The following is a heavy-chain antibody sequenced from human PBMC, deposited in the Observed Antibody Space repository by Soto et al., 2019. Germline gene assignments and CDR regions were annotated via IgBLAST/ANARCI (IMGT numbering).Heavy chain of an antibody. Sequence: GGSLRLSCAASGFTFNIYAMSWVRQAPGKGLEWVSAISARGGSTDHADSVKGRFTISRDNSQNTLYLQMNSLRAEDTAVYYCAKRLNTYYFDYWGQGTLVTVSS. CDR2: ISARGGST. V-gene: IGHV3-23*01. J-gene: IGHJ4*02. CDR1: GFTFNIYA. CDR3: AKRLNTYYFDY. D-gene: IGHD2-21*02.